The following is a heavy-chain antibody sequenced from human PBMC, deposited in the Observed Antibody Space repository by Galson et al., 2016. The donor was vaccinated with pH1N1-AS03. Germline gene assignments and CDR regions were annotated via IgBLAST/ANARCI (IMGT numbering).Heavy chain of an antibody. Sequence: QSGAEVKKPGESLKISCEGSGYRFTSYWIAWVRQMPGKGLEWMGIMYPANFDTRYSPSFQGHVTISADTSINTAYLQWSSLRASDTAMYYCARRISVTGREFDSWGQGTLVTVSS. D-gene: IGHD6-19*01. CDR3: ARRISVTGREFDS. J-gene: IGHJ5*01. V-gene: IGHV5-51*01. CDR1: GYRFTSYW. CDR2: MYPANFDT.